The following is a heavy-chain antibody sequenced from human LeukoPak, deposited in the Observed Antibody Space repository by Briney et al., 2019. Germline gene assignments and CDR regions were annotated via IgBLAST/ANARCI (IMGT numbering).Heavy chain of an antibody. J-gene: IGHJ5*02. V-gene: IGHV3-11*01. CDR1: GFNFSDYF. CDR2: ISNSGNTI. CDR3: ARDLGESDGFDP. Sequence: GGSLRLSCAASGFNFSDYFMTWIRQAPGKGLEWLSYISNSGNTIKYADSVKGRFTISRDNAENSLYLQMNSLRADDTAVYYCARDLGESDGFDPWGQGTLVTVSS.